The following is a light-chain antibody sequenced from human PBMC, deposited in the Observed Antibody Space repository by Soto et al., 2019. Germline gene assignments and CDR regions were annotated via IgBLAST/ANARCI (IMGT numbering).Light chain of an antibody. CDR2: LTSDGSH. J-gene: IGLJ2*01. V-gene: IGLV4-69*01. CDR3: QTWGTGIQV. CDR1: SGHSSYA. Sequence: QSVLTQSPSASASLGASVKLTCTLSSGHSSYAIAWHQQQSDKGPRYLMKLTSDGSHFKGDGIPDRFSGSSSGAERYLTISSLQSEDEADYYCQTWGTGIQVFGGGTKVTVL.